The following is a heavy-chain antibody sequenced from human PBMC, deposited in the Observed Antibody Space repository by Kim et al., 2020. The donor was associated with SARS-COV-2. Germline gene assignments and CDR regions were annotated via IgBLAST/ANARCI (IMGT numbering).Heavy chain of an antibody. J-gene: IGHJ6*02. V-gene: IGHV5-51*01. D-gene: IGHD3-10*01. CDR2: IYPGDSDT. CDR3: ARHKGYYYGSGTYKDYYGMDV. CDR1: GYSFTSYW. Sequence: GESLKISCKGSGYSFTSYWIGWVRQMPGKGLEWMGIIYPGDSDTRYSPSFQGQVTISADKSISTAYLQWSSLKASDTAMYYCARHKGYYYGSGTYKDYYGMDVWGQGTMVTVSS.